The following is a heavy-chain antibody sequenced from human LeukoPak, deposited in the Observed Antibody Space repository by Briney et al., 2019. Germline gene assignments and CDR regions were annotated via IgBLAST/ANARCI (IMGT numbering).Heavy chain of an antibody. CDR2: INPNSGGT. D-gene: IGHD6-6*01. CDR1: GYTFTGYY. CDR3: ARSPSIAARPIDY. J-gene: IGHJ4*02. Sequence: ASVKVSCKASGYTFTGYYMHWVRQAPGQRLEWMGWINPNSGGTNYAQKFQGRVTMTRDTSISTAYMELSRLRSDDTAVYYCARSPSIAARPIDYWGQGTLVTVSS. V-gene: IGHV1-2*02.